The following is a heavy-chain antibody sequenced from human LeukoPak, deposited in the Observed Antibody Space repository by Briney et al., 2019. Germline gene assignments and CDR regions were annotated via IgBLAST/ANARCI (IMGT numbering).Heavy chain of an antibody. Sequence: GGSLRLSCEASGFPFMTYAMNWVRQSPGKGLEWVAFLTRGSSNIQYAESVWGRFTISRDNGKDSLFLQMNSLRAEDTAVYYCAKAGGGPLDWGQGTLVTVSS. CDR2: LTRGSSNI. CDR3: AKAGGGPLD. D-gene: IGHD1-14*01. CDR1: GFPFMTYA. V-gene: IGHV3-48*04. J-gene: IGHJ4*02.